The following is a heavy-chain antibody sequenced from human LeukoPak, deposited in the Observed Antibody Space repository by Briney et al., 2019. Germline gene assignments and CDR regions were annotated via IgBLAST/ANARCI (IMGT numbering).Heavy chain of an antibody. J-gene: IGHJ4*02. Sequence: GRSLRLSCAASGFTFSNYAMDWVRQAPGKGLAWVAIISYNGINKYYADSVKGRFTISQDNSKNTLYLHMNSLRAEDTAVYYCARSAAAGRIVATFAYWGQGTLVTVSS. CDR3: ARSAAAGRIVATFAY. CDR1: GFTFSNYA. V-gene: IGHV3-30*04. D-gene: IGHD5-12*01. CDR2: ISYNGINK.